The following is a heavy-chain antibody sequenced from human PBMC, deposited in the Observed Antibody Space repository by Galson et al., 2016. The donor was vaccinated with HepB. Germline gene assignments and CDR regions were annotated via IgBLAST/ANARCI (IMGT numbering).Heavy chain of an antibody. D-gene: IGHD3-10*01. Sequence: ETLSLTRTVSGGSVSGQYWNWIRQPPGKGLEWIGYISNSGDSKYKPSLQSRVTISIDTFRNQFSLNLLSVTAADTAVYYCARSFGSGNYLDSWGQGALVTVSS. CDR1: GGSVSGQY. CDR3: ARSFGSGNYLDS. V-gene: IGHV4-59*02. J-gene: IGHJ5*01. CDR2: ISNSGDS.